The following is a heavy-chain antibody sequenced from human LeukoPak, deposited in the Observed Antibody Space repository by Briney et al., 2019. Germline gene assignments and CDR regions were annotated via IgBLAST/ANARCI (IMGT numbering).Heavy chain of an antibody. J-gene: IGHJ4*02. D-gene: IGHD1-26*01. V-gene: IGHV4-4*07. CDR1: GGSISSYY. Sequence: SETLSLTCTVSGGSISSYYYSWIRQPAGKGLEWIGRIHTSGITNYNPSLKSRVTMSVDTSKNQFFLKLSSVTAADTAVYYCARGGRGSYHPLDYWGQGTLVTVSS. CDR2: IHTSGIT. CDR3: ARGGRGSYHPLDY.